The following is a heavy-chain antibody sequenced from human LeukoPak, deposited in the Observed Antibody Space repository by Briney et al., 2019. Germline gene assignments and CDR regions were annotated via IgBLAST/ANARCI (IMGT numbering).Heavy chain of an antibody. V-gene: IGHV4-39*01. D-gene: IGHD2-21*02. CDR1: GGSISSSSYY. CDR3: VGGDFNDY. CDR2: IYYSGST. J-gene: IGHJ4*02. Sequence: SETLSLTCTVSGGSISSSSYYWGWIRQPPGKGLEWTGSIYYSGSTYYNPSLKSRVTISVDTSKNQFSLKLSSVTAADTAVYYCVGGDFNDYWGQGTLVTVSS.